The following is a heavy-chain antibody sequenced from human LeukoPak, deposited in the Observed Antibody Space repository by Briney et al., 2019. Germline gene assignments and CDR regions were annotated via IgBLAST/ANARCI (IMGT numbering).Heavy chain of an antibody. CDR3: ARDRRGDTYYYDSSGYPGY. J-gene: IGHJ4*02. CDR1: GFTFSTYS. D-gene: IGHD3-22*01. Sequence: SGGSLRLSCAASGFTFSTYSMNWVRQAPGKGLEWVSYISSSGSTIYYADSVKGRFTISRDNAKNSLYLQMNSLRAEDTAVYYCARDRRGDTYYYDSSGYPGYWGQGTLVTVSS. CDR2: ISSSGSTI. V-gene: IGHV3-48*04.